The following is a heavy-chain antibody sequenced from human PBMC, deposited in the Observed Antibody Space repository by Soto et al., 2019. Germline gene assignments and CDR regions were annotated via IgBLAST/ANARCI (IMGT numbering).Heavy chain of an antibody. CDR3: ARLEGCSSWPTYYYYGMDV. Sequence: PSETLSLTCAVYGGSFSGYYWSWIRQPPGKGLEWIGEINHSGSTNYNPSLKSRVTISVDTSKNQFSLKLSSVTAADTAVYYCARLEGCSSWPTYYYYGMDVWGRGTTVTVS. V-gene: IGHV4-34*01. D-gene: IGHD6-13*01. J-gene: IGHJ6*02. CDR1: GGSFSGYY. CDR2: INHSGST.